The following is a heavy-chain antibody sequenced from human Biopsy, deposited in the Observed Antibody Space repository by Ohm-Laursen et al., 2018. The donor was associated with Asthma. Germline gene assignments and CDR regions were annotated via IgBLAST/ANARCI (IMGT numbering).Heavy chain of an antibody. V-gene: IGHV4-61*01. Sequence: SDTLSLTCSVFGGSVSSPSHYWSWIRQSPGKGLEWIGYYSGNTNYHPSPKNRVTISVDTSKNQFSLHLSSVTAADTATYYCARGDGAFPWVPFWGQGILVTVSS. J-gene: IGHJ4*02. CDR3: ARGDGAFPWVPF. CDR1: GGSVSSPSHY. D-gene: IGHD3-10*01. CDR2: YSGNT.